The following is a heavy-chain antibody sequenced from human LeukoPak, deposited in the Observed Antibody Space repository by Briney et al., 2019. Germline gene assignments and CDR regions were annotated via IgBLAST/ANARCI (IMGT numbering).Heavy chain of an antibody. CDR2: ISYDGSNK. CDR3: ARTHQYSGSYLDY. V-gene: IGHV3-30-3*01. Sequence: GRSLRLSCAASGFTFSSYAMHWVRQAPGKGLEWVAVISYDGSNKYYADSVKGRFTISRDNSKNTLYLQMNSLRAEDTAVYYCARTHQYSGSYLDYWGQGTLVTVSS. J-gene: IGHJ4*02. CDR1: GFTFSSYA. D-gene: IGHD1-26*01.